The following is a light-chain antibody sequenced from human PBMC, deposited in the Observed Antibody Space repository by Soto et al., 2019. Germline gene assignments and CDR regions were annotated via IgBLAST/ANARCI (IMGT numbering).Light chain of an antibody. J-gene: IGKJ2*01. V-gene: IGKV1-33*01. CDR3: QQYDNLLMYT. CDR1: QDISNF. CDR2: DAS. Sequence: DIPMTQSPSSLSASVGDRVTITCQASQDISNFLNWYQQKPGKAPKLLIYDASNLETGVPSRFSGSGSGTDFTYTISSLQPEDIATYYCQQYDNLLMYTFGQGTNLQIK.